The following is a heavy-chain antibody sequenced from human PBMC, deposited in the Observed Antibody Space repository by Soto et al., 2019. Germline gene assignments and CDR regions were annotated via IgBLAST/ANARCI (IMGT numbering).Heavy chain of an antibody. V-gene: IGHV3-30*18. J-gene: IGHJ4*02. CDR3: AKEPDCSTTTCYDYFDY. CDR2: ISYDGINK. Sequence: QVQLVESGGGVVQPGRSLRLSCAASGFTFSSYGMHWVRQAPGKGLEWVAVISYDGINKYYADSVKGRFTISRDNSKNTLYLQRNSLTADGTAVYYCAKEPDCSTTTCYDYFDYWGQGTLVTVSS. CDR1: GFTFSSYG. D-gene: IGHD2-2*01.